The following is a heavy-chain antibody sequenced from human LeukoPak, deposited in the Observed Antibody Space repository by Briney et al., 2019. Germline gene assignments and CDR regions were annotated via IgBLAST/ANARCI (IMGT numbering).Heavy chain of an antibody. D-gene: IGHD3-22*01. V-gene: IGHV4-34*01. CDR3: ARARYYYDSSVSK. Sequence: PSETLSLTCAVYGGSFSGYYWSWIRQPPGEGLEWIGEINHSGSTNYNPSLKSRVTISVDTSKNQFSLKLSSVTAADTAVYYCARARYYYDSSVSKWGQGTLVTVSS. CDR2: INHSGST. CDR1: GGSFSGYY. J-gene: IGHJ4*02.